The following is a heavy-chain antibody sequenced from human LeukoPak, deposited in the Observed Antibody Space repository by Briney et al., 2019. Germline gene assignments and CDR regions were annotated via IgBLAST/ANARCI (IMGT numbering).Heavy chain of an antibody. J-gene: IGHJ6*02. Sequence: SETLSLTCTVSGGSNSSYYWSWIRQPPGKGLEWIGYIYKSESTNYNPSLKSRVTMSVDTSKNQFSLKVSSVTAADTAVYYCARRYYGSGSYAMDVWGQGTTVIVSS. V-gene: IGHV4-59*08. CDR3: ARRYYGSGSYAMDV. D-gene: IGHD3-10*01. CDR2: IYKSEST. CDR1: GGSNSSYY.